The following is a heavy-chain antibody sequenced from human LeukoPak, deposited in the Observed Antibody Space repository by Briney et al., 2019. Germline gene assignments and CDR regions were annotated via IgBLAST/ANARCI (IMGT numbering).Heavy chain of an antibody. CDR1: SGSISSYL. V-gene: IGHV4-59*08. CDR2: ISYSGST. CDR3: ARRNYGDVDHYFDY. D-gene: IGHD4-17*01. Sequence: SETLSLTCTVSSGSISSYLWSWIRQPPGKGLEWIGYISYSGSTNYNPSLKSRVTISVDTSRNQFSLKLNSVTAADTAVYYCARRNYGDVDHYFDYWGQGTLVTVSS. J-gene: IGHJ4*02.